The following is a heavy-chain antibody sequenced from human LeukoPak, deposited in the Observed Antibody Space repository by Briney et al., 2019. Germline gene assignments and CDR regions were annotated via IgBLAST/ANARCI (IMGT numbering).Heavy chain of an antibody. D-gene: IGHD1-14*01. CDR1: GFTFSSYA. V-gene: IGHV3-30*02. J-gene: IGHJ6*03. CDR3: AKDNLRPNYHYMDV. CDR2: IRYDGSNK. Sequence: PGGSLRLSCAASGFTFSSYAMHWVRQAPGKGLEWVAFIRYDGSNKYYADSVKGRLTISRDKYKNMLYLQMNSLRAEDTAIYYCAKDNLRPNYHYMDVWGKGTTVTIS.